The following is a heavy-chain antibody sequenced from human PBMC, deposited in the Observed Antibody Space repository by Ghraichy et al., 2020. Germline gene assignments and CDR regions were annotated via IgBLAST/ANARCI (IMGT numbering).Heavy chain of an antibody. CDR3: ARRGVVVTYDAFDI. CDR2: IYYSGST. J-gene: IGHJ3*02. Sequence: SETLSLTCTVSGGSISSSSYYWGWIRQPPGKGLEWIGSIYYSGSTYYNPSLKSRVTISVDTSKNQFSLKLSSVTAADTAVYYCARRGVVVTYDAFDIWGQGTMVTVSS. D-gene: IGHD3-22*01. CDR1: GGSISSSSYY. V-gene: IGHV4-39*01.